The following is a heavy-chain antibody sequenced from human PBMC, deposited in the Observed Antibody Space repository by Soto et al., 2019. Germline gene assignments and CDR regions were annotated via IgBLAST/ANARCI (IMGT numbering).Heavy chain of an antibody. CDR3: ARDAPPPNMIVVALDAPTSFDY. CDR1: GFTFSSYW. CDR2: IKQDGSEK. Sequence: GGSLRLSCAASGFTFSSYWMSWVRQAPGKGLEWVANIKQDGSEKYYVDSVKGRFTISRDNAKNSLYLQMNSLRAEDTAVYYCARDAPPPNMIVVALDAPTSFDYWGQGTLVTVSS. V-gene: IGHV3-7*01. D-gene: IGHD3-22*01. J-gene: IGHJ4*02.